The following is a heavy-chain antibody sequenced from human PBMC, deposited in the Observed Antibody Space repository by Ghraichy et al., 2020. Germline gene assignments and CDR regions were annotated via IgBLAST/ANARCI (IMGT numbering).Heavy chain of an antibody. CDR3: ARRARYYYDSSGYYDYFDY. J-gene: IGHJ4*02. CDR2: IYYSGST. Sequence: SETPSLTCTVSGGSISSSSYYWGWIRQPPGKGLEWIGSIYYSGSTYYNPSLKSRVTISVDTSKNQFSLKLSSVTAADTAVYYCARRARYYYDSSGYYDYFDYWGQGTLVTVSS. D-gene: IGHD3-22*01. CDR1: GGSISSSSYY. V-gene: IGHV4-39*01.